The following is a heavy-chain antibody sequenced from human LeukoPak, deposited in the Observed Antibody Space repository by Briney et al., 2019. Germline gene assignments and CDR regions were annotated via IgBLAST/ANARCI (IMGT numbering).Heavy chain of an antibody. CDR1: GFTFSSYP. CDR3: ASSGWSYFDY. Sequence: GGSLRLSCAASGFTFSSYPLHWVRQSPGKGLEWVAVISYDGSNKYYADSVKGRFTISRDNSKNTLYLQMNSLRDEDTAVYYCASSGWSYFDYWGQGTPVTVSS. CDR2: ISYDGSNK. D-gene: IGHD6-19*01. J-gene: IGHJ4*02. V-gene: IGHV3-30-3*01.